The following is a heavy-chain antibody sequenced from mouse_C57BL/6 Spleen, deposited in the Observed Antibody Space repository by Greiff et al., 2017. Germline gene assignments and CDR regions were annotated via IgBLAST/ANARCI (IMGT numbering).Heavy chain of an antibody. Sequence: QVQLQQSGPELVKPGASVKISCKASGYTFTDYYINWVKQRPGQGLEWIGWIFPGSGSTYYNEKFKGKATLTVDKSSSTAYMLLSSLTSEDSAVYFCARSPFITTVRYFDYWGQGTTLTVSS. CDR1: GYTFTDYY. J-gene: IGHJ2*01. V-gene: IGHV1-75*01. D-gene: IGHD1-1*01. CDR2: IFPGSGST. CDR3: ARSPFITTVRYFDY.